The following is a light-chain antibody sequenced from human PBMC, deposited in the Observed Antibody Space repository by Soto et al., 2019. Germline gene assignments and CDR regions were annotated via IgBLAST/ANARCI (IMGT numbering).Light chain of an antibody. V-gene: IGKV3-11*01. CDR2: GTS. CDR3: QQRSNWPPWT. J-gene: IGKJ1*01. CDR1: QSVITC. Sequence: ENVLTQAPATLSLSTEERATLSCRASQSVITCLGWYQQKPGQAPRLLIYGTSNRATGIPARFSGSGSGTDFTPPISSLEPEDFAVYYCQQRSNWPPWTFGQGTKVDIK.